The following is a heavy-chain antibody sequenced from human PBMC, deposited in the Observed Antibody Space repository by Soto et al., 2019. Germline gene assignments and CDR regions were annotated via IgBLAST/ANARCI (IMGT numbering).Heavy chain of an antibody. D-gene: IGHD2-2*01. V-gene: IGHV4-31*03. J-gene: IGHJ6*02. CDR1: GGSISSGGYY. Sequence: SETLSLTCTVSGGSISSGGYYWSWIRQHPGKGLEWIGYIYYSGSTYYNPSLKSRVTISVDTSKNQFSLKLSSVTAADTAVYYCARDKFRVVVVPAANLARHYYYYGMDVWGQGTTVTVSS. CDR2: IYYSGST. CDR3: ARDKFRVVVVPAANLARHYYYYGMDV.